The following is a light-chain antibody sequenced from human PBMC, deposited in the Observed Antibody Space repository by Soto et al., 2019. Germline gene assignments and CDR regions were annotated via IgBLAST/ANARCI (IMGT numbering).Light chain of an antibody. J-gene: IGKJ5*01. CDR1: QSVSSSY. CDR3: QQYSNWPT. CDR2: GAS. V-gene: IGKV3-15*01. Sequence: EIVLTQSPGTLSLSPGERATLSCRASQSVSSSYLAWYQQKPGQAPRLLISGASTRATGIAARFSGSGSGTEFTLTISSLQSEDSALYYCQQYSNWPTFGQGTRLEIK.